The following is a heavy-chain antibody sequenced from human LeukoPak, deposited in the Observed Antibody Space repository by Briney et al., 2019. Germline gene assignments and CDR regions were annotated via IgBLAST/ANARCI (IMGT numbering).Heavy chain of an antibody. CDR2: ISSSSSTI. J-gene: IGHJ4*02. D-gene: IGHD3-22*01. CDR3: ARVYYDSSGYINFDY. V-gene: IGHV3-48*01. CDR1: GFTFSSYS. Sequence: PGGSLRLSCAASGFTFSSYSMNWVRQAPGKGLEWVSCISSSSSTIYYADSVKGRFTISRDNAKNSLYLQMNSLRADDTAVYYCARVYYDSSGYINFDYWGQGTLVTVPS.